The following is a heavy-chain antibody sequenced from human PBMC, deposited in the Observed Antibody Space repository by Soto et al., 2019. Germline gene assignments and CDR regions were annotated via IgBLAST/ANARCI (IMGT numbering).Heavy chain of an antibody. V-gene: IGHV1-69*13. Sequence: ASVKVSCKASGGTFSSYAISWVRQAPGQGLEWMGGIIPIFGTANYAQKFQGRVTITADESTSTAYMELSSLRSEDTAVYYCSIAGGSSSGYFDYWGQGTLVTVSS. J-gene: IGHJ4*02. CDR3: SIAGGSSSGYFDY. D-gene: IGHD6-6*01. CDR1: GGTFSSYA. CDR2: IIPIFGTA.